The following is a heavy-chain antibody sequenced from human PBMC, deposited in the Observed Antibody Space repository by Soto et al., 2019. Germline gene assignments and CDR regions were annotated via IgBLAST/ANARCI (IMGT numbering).Heavy chain of an antibody. J-gene: IGHJ4*02. Sequence: EVQLVESGGGLVQPGGSLRLSCAVSGFTFSSHWMHCVRQAPGKGLVWVSRINSDGSTTNYADSVKGRFTISRDNAKNTLYLQMNRVRADDTAVYYCARDSSPYYYFLSCLYTYFDYWGQGYLVNVSS. D-gene: IGHD3-3*01. V-gene: IGHV3-74*01. CDR2: INSDGSTT. CDR3: ARDSSPYYYFLSCLYTYFDY. CDR1: GFTFSSHW.